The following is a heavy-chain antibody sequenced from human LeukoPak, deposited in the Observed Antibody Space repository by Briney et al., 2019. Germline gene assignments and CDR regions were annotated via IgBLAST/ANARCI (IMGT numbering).Heavy chain of an antibody. CDR3: AKDRGALYSNSAFDI. D-gene: IGHD3-10*01. J-gene: IGHJ3*02. V-gene: IGHV3-30*02. CDR1: GFTFSSYG. Sequence: GGSLRLSCAASGFTFSSYGMHWVRQAPGKGLEWVAFIRYDGSNKYYADSVKGRFTISRDNSKNTLYLQMNSLRAEDTAVYYCAKDRGALYSNSAFDIWGQGTMVTVSS. CDR2: IRYDGSNK.